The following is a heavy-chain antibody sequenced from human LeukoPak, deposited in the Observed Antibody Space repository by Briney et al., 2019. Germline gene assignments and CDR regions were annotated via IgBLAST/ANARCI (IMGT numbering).Heavy chain of an antibody. CDR2: IYYSGST. CDR1: GGSISSSSYY. D-gene: IGHD3-10*01. V-gene: IGHV4-39*07. Sequence: PSETLSLTCTVSGGSISSSSYYWGWIRQPPGKWLEWIGSIYYSGSTNYNPSLKSRVTMSVDTSKNQFSLKLSSVTAADTAVYYCARDRYYYISGSYRLFDYWGQGTLVTVSS. CDR3: ARDRYYYISGSYRLFDY. J-gene: IGHJ4*02.